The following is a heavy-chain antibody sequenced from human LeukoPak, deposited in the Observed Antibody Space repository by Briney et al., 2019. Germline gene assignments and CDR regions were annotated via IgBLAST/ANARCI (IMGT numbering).Heavy chain of an antibody. V-gene: IGHV4-61*01. J-gene: IGHJ3*02. CDR3: ARDVVDGDAFDI. CDR2: IYYSGST. CDR1: GGSVSSGSYY. D-gene: IGHD2-15*01. Sequence: SETLSLTCTVSGGSVSSGSYYWSWIRQPPGKGLEWIGYIYYSGSTNYNPSLKSRVTISVDTSKNQFSLKLSSVTAADTAVYYCARDVVDGDAFDIWGQGTMVAVSS.